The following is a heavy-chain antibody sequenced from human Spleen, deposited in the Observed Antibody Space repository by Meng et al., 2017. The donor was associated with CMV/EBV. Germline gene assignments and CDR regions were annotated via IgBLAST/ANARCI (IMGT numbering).Heavy chain of an antibody. Sequence: LRLSCAASGFTFSNYWMAWVRQAPGKGLEWLANIKEDGSETFYVDSVKGRFTISRDNSKDSLYLQMNSLRVEDTAVYYCARGGGEYWGQGILVTVSS. V-gene: IGHV3-7*01. CDR3: ARGGGEY. CDR2: IKEDGSET. D-gene: IGHD3-16*01. CDR1: GFTFSNYW. J-gene: IGHJ4*02.